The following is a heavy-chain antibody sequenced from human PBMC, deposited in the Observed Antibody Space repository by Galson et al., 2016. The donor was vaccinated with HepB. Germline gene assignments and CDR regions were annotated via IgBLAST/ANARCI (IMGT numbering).Heavy chain of an antibody. Sequence: SLRLSCAASGFTFSDYYMSWIRQGPGKGLEWVSYISSSGSYTNYADSVKGRFTTSRDNSKNILYLQMNSLRADDTAVYYCAKDGGTWGYYYGDWNLDLWGRGTLVTVSS. CDR1: GFTFSDYY. CDR2: ISSSGSYT. J-gene: IGHJ2*01. D-gene: IGHD3-16*01. V-gene: IGHV3-11*05. CDR3: AKDGGTWGYYYGDWNLDL.